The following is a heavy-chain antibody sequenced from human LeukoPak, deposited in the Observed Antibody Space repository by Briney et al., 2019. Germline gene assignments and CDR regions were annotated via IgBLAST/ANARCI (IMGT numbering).Heavy chain of an antibody. D-gene: IGHD2-15*01. Sequence: GRSLRLSCAASGFTFDDYAMHWVRQAPGKGLEWVSGISWNSGSIGYADSVKGRFTISRDNAKNSLYLQMNSLRAEDTALYYCAKDVVAAQLGGAFDIWGQGTMVTVSS. CDR1: GFTFDDYA. J-gene: IGHJ3*02. CDR3: AKDVVAAQLGGAFDI. V-gene: IGHV3-9*01. CDR2: ISWNSGSI.